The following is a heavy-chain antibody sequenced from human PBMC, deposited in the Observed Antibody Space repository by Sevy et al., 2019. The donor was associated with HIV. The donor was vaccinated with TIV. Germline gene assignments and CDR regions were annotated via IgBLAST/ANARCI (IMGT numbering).Heavy chain of an antibody. CDR3: ARDSTPGITIFDY. D-gene: IGHD1-20*01. J-gene: IGHJ4*02. CDR2: IWFDDSKE. V-gene: IGHV3-33*01. Sequence: GGSLRLSCAASGFTFSAYGMHWIRQAPGKGLEWVAVIWFDDSKEYYGDSVKGRFSIFRDNSKNTLYLQMNSLRAEDTALYYCARDSTPGITIFDYWGQGSLVTVSS. CDR1: GFTFSAYG.